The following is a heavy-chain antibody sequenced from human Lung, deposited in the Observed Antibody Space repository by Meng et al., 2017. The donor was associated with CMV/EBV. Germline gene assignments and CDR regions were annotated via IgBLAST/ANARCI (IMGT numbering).Heavy chain of an antibody. CDR3: VREAIGSGSIYNWFDP. CDR2: ISGSGAGT. J-gene: IGHJ5*02. CDR1: GFTFSTYA. V-gene: IGHV3-23*01. D-gene: IGHD3-10*01. Sequence: ESXKISXAASGFTFSTYAMSWVRQAPGKGLEWVSAISGSGAGTYYTDSVKGRFTISRDNSKNTLYLQMNSLRAEETAIYYCVREAIGSGSIYNWFDPWGQGXLVTVSS.